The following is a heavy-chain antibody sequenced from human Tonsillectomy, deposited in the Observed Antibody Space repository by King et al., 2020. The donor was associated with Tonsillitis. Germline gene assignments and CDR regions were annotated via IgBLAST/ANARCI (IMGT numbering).Heavy chain of an antibody. CDR2: INHDSWTT. D-gene: IGHD6-19*01. CDR3: ARARIAVAGTDAFDI. V-gene: IGHV1-2*02. J-gene: IGHJ3*02. Sequence: QLVQSGAEVKKPGASVKVSCKASGYTFTGYYMHWVRQAPEKGLEWMGWINHDSWTTYYAQKFKCRVTMTKDTSITTGHMELSRLRSDDTAVYYCARARIAVAGTDAFDIWGQGTMVTVSS. CDR1: GYTFTGYY.